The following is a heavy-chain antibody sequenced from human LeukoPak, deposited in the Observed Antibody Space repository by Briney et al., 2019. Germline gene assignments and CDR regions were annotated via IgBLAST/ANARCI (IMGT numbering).Heavy chain of an antibody. CDR2: ISAYNGNT. CDR1: GYTFTSYG. D-gene: IGHD6-19*01. CDR3: ARDKFSSGGGDY. Sequence: ASVKVSCKASGYTFTSYGISWVRQAPGQGLEWMGWISAYNGNTNYAQKLQDRFTMTTDTSTSTAYMELRSLRSDDTAEYYCARDKFSSGGGDYWGQGTLVTVSS. V-gene: IGHV1-18*01. J-gene: IGHJ4*02.